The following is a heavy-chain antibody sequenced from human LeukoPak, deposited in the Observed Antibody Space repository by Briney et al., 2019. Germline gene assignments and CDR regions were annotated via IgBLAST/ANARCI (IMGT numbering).Heavy chain of an antibody. CDR3: ARNIQVGAIDY. Sequence: SETLSLTCTVSGGSISNYYWSWIRQPPGKGLEWIGYVYYSGSTNYNPSLKSRVTISVDTSKNQFSLKLSSVTAADTAVYYCARNIQVGAIDYWGQGTLVTVSS. V-gene: IGHV4-59*01. CDR2: VYYSGST. D-gene: IGHD1-26*01. J-gene: IGHJ4*02. CDR1: GGSISNYY.